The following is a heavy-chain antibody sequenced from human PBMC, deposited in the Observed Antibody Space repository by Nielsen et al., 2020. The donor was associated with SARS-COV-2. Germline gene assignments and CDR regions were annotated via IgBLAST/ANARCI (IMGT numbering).Heavy chain of an antibody. V-gene: IGHV3-21*04. J-gene: IGHJ3*02. Sequence: GESLKISCAASGFTFSSYSMNWVRQAPGKGLEWVSSISSSSSYIYYADSVKGRFTISRDNSKNTVYLQMHSLRAEDTALYYCAKENFESTDYGEDAFDIWGQGTLVTVSS. D-gene: IGHD4/OR15-4a*01. CDR1: GFTFSSYS. CDR3: AKENFESTDYGEDAFDI. CDR2: ISSSSSYI.